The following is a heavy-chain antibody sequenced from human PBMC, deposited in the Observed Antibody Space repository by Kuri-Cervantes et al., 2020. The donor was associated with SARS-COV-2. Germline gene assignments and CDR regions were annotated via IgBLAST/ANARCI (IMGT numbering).Heavy chain of an antibody. CDR2: ISGSGGST. CDR1: GFTFSSYA. J-gene: IGHJ6*02. CDR3: ARGSGGGSYGLGYGMDV. D-gene: IGHD5-18*01. Sequence: GESLKISCAASGFTFSSYAMSWVRQAPGKGLEWVSAISGSGGSTYYADSVKGRFTISRDNSKNTLYLQMNSLRAEDTAVYYCARGSGGGSYGLGYGMDVWGQGTTVTVSS. V-gene: IGHV3-23*01.